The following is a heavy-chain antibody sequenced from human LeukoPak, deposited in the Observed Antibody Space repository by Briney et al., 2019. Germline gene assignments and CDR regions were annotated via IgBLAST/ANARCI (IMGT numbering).Heavy chain of an antibody. J-gene: IGHJ4*02. Sequence: ASVKVSCKASGGTFSSYTISWVRQAPGQGLEWMGWIIPILGISNYAQKFQGRVTITADKSTSTAYMELSILRSEDTAVYYCASLSGDFWSGFYYFDYGGQGTLVTVSA. V-gene: IGHV1-69*02. CDR2: IIPILGIS. D-gene: IGHD3-3*01. CDR3: ASLSGDFWSGFYYFDY. CDR1: GGTFSSYT.